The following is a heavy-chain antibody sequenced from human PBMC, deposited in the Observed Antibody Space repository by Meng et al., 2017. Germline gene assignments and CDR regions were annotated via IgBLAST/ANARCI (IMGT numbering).Heavy chain of an antibody. CDR1: GFTFSSYA. V-gene: IGHV3-23*01. J-gene: IGHJ4*02. Sequence: EVQLLESGGGLVQPGGSLRLSCAASGFTFSSYAMSWVRQAPGKGLEWVSAISGSGGSTYYADSVKGRFTIFRDNSKNTQYLQMNSLRAEDTAVYYCASTDKYYFDYWGQGTLVTVSS. CDR2: ISGSGGST. CDR3: ASTDKYYFDY.